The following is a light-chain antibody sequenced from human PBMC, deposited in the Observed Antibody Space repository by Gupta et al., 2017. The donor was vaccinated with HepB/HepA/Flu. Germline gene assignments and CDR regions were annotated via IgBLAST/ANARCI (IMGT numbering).Light chain of an antibody. Sequence: DIQMTQSPSSVSASVGDRGTIPCPASQAINSWLAWYQQKPGKAPKVLISDASSLQRGVPSRLRGRWYGIYVTLTNISRQPEDFAAYYFQESNGFPPSTFGQGTKVEI. V-gene: IGKV1-12*01. CDR3: QESNGFPPST. J-gene: IGKJ2*01. CDR2: DAS. CDR1: QAINSW.